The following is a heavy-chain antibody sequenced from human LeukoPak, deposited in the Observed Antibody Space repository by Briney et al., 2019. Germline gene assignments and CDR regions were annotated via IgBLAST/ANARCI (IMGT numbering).Heavy chain of an antibody. Sequence: QAGRSLRLSCAASGLTFSSYNMHWVRQAPGKGLEWVAVISYDGNHKYYADSVKGRFTISRDNSKNTLYLQMNGLRADETAVYYCAKGYDYRSGAGSFDYWGQGTLVTVSS. J-gene: IGHJ4*02. CDR3: AKGYDYRSGAGSFDY. CDR1: GLTFSSYN. CDR2: ISYDGNHK. V-gene: IGHV3-30*18. D-gene: IGHD3-10*01.